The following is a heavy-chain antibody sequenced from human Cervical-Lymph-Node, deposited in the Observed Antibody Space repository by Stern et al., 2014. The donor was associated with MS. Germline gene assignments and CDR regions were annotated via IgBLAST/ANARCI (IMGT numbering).Heavy chain of an antibody. D-gene: IGHD3-22*01. CDR3: AAEPMYYSDSVGAFDI. J-gene: IGHJ3*02. V-gene: IGHV1-58*01. CDR2: IVGGSGNT. Sequence: QLVESGPEVKKPGTSVKVSCKASGFTFTSSAVQWVRQARGQSLEWIGWIVGGSGNTNYAQKLQERGTITQDLSTSTAYMELSSLRSEDTAVYYCAAEPMYYSDSVGAFDIWGQGTMVTVSS. CDR1: GFTFTSSA.